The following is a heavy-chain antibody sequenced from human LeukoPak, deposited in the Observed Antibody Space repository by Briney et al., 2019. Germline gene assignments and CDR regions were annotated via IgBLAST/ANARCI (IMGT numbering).Heavy chain of an antibody. V-gene: IGHV4-39*07. Sequence: KSSETLSLTCTVSGGSISSSIYYWGWIRQPPGKGLEWIGSMYYSGSTFYNPSLKSRVTISVDTSKNQFSLKLSSVNAADTAVYYCARGQGATVPQVGKNWFDPWGQGTRVIVSS. CDR2: MYYSGST. J-gene: IGHJ5*02. D-gene: IGHD1-26*01. CDR1: GGSISSSIYY. CDR3: ARGQGATVPQVGKNWFDP.